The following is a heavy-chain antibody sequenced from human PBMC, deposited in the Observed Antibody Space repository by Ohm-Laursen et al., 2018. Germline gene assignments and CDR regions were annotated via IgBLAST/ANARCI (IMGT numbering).Heavy chain of an antibody. V-gene: IGHV3-23*01. J-gene: IGHJ4*02. CDR1: GFTFSTYA. D-gene: IGHD3-3*01. Sequence: SLRLSCSASGFTFSTYAMSWVRQAPGKGLEWVSAISGSGGSTFHADSVKGRFTISRDNSKNTLYLQMNSLRAEDTAIYYCASTPYDFWSGNYPTFDYWGQGTLVTVTS. CDR3: ASTPYDFWSGNYPTFDY. CDR2: ISGSGGST.